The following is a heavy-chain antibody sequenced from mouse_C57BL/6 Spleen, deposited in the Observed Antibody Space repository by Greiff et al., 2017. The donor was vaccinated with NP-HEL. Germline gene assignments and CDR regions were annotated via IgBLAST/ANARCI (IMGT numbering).Heavy chain of an antibody. CDR3: ARDFYYYGSSYDWYFDV. CDR2: ISDGGSYT. CDR1: GFTFSSYA. J-gene: IGHJ1*03. Sequence: EVKLMESGGGLVKPGGSLKLSCAASGFTFSSYAMSWVRQTPEKRLEWVATISDGGSYTYYPDNVKGRFTISRDNAKNNLYLQMSHLKSEDTAMYYCARDFYYYGSSYDWYFDVWGTGTTVTVSS. V-gene: IGHV5-4*01. D-gene: IGHD1-1*01.